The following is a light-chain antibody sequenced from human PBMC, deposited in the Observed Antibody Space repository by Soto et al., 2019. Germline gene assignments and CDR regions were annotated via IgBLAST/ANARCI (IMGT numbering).Light chain of an antibody. J-gene: IGKJ2*01. CDR2: GAS. CDR1: QSVSSS. V-gene: IGKV3-15*01. Sequence: EIVMTQSPATLSVSPGERATLSCRASQSVSSSLAWYQQKPGQGPRLVIYGASTRATGVPARFSGSGSGTEFTLTITSLQSEDFAVYYCQQYSNWPPYTFGQGTKLEIK. CDR3: QQYSNWPPYT.